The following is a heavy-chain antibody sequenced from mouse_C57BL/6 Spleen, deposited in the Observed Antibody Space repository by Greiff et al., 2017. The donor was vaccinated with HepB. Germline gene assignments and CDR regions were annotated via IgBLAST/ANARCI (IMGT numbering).Heavy chain of an antibody. CDR1: GFTFSDYY. V-gene: IGHV5-16*01. J-gene: IGHJ4*01. Sequence: EVQLVESEGGLVQPGSSMKLSCTASGFTFSDYYMAWVRQVPEKGLEWVANINYDGSSTYYLDSLKSRFIISRDNAKNILYLQMSSLKSEDTATYYCARAEYYYAMDYWGQGTSVTVSS. CDR2: INYDGSST. CDR3: ARAEYYYAMDY.